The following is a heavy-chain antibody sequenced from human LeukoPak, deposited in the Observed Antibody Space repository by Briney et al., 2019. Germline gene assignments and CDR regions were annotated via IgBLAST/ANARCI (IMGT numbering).Heavy chain of an antibody. CDR3: ARVSPFDY. J-gene: IGHJ4*02. V-gene: IGHV3-66*01. CDR1: GFTVSSNY. Sequence: GGSLRLSCVASGFTVSSNYMSWVSQAPGKGLEWLSVFYSGGSTYYADSVNGRLTMSRDNSKNTLYLQINGLRVEDTAVYYCARVSPFDYWGQGTQVTVSS. CDR2: FYSGGST.